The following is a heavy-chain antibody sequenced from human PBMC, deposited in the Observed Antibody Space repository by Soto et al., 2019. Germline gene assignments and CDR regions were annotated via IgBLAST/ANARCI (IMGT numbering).Heavy chain of an antibody. V-gene: IGHV4-30-4*08. D-gene: IGHD3-22*01. CDR3: AIYDSSGSRGFQH. CDR2: IYYSGST. J-gene: IGHJ1*01. CDR1: GGSISSGAYY. Sequence: QVQLQESGPGLVKPSQTLSLTCTVSGGSISSGAYYWSWIRQHPGKGLEWIGYIYYSGSTYYNPSXXXRXXISVDTSKHQFSLQLSSVTAADTAVYYCAIYDSSGSRGFQHWGQGTLVTVSS.